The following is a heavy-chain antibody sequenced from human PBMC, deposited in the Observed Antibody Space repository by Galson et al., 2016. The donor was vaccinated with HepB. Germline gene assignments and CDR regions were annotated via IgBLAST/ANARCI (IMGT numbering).Heavy chain of an antibody. V-gene: IGHV2-5*02. J-gene: IGHJ3*02. CDR2: IYWDDDK. D-gene: IGHD1-26*01. CDR3: AHVTVGTLRMDPFDI. CDR1: GFSLRTNGAG. Sequence: PALVKPTQTLTLTCGFSLRTNGAGVGWIRQPPGKALEWLALIYWDDDKRYSPSLKSRLTVTKNTSKNKVVLTMTNMDPVETATYYCAHVTVGTLRMDPFDIWGQGTMVTVSS.